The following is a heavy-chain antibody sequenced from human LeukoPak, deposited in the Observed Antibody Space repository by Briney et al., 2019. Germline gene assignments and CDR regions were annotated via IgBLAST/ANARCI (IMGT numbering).Heavy chain of an antibody. D-gene: IGHD2-8*01. J-gene: IGHJ4*02. Sequence: SETLSLTCTVSGCSISSYYWSWIRQPAGKGLEWVGRIYTSGSTNYNPSLKNGRTMLVDTTKNQFLLKQMSVPAADTAVYYCARAKRDTVLSHFDYWGQGTLVTVSS. CDR1: GCSISSYY. CDR3: ARAKRDTVLSHFDY. V-gene: IGHV4-4*07. CDR2: IYTSGST.